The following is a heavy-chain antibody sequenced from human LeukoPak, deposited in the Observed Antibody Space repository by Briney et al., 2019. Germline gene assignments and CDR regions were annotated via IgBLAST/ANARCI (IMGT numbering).Heavy chain of an antibody. V-gene: IGHV3-11*06. CDR3: AKAETPYTSKSLDY. CDR2: ISSSSSDT. D-gene: IGHD3-16*01. CDR1: GFTFSDYY. J-gene: IGHJ4*02. Sequence: GGSLRLSCAASGFTFSDYYMSWIRQAPGKGLEWISYISSSSSDTNYADSVKGRFTISRDNAKNSLYLQMNSLRPEDTALYYCAKAETPYTSKSLDYWGQGTLVTVSS.